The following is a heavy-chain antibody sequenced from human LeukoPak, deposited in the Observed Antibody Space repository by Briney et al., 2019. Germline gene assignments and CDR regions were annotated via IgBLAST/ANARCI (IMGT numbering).Heavy chain of an antibody. CDR1: GYTFTRYH. D-gene: IGHD1-26*01. CDR2: VKPSTGIT. J-gene: IGHJ5*02. Sequence: ASVKVSCKASGYTFTRYHMHWVRQAPGQGLEWMGIVKPSTGITTYAQKFQGRVTMTWDTSTSTVYMELSSLRSEDTAVYYCARELGATYWFDPWGQGTLVTVSS. CDR3: ARELGATYWFDP. V-gene: IGHV1-46*01.